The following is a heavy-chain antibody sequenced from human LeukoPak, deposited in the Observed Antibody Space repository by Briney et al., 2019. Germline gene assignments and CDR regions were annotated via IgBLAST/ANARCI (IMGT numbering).Heavy chain of an antibody. CDR2: VNSDGSST. D-gene: IGHD1-26*01. CDR1: GFTFTSYW. V-gene: IGHV3-74*01. Sequence: GGSLRLSCAASGFTFTSYWMHWVRQAPGKGLVWVSRVNSDGSSTTYADSVKGRFTISRDNAKNTLYLQMNSLRAEDTAVYYCARIRGSSVDYWGQGTLVTVSS. CDR3: ARIRGSSVDY. J-gene: IGHJ4*02.